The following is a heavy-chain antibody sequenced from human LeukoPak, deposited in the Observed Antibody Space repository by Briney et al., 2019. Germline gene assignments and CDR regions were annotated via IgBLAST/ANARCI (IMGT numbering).Heavy chain of an antibody. CDR3: ARRSLWLRPSYYFDY. J-gene: IGHJ4*02. V-gene: IGHV4-39*01. Sequence: SETLSLTCTVSGGSISSSSYYWGWIRQPPGKGLEWIGSIYYSGSTYYNPSLKSRVTISVDTSENQFSLKLSSVTAADTAVYYCARRSLWLRPSYYFDYWGQGTLVTVSS. CDR1: GGSISSSSYY. CDR2: IYYSGST. D-gene: IGHD5-12*01.